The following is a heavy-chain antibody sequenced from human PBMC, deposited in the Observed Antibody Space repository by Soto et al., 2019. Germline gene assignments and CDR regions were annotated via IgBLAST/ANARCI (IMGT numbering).Heavy chain of an antibody. CDR3: ARHPERIAQIGWFDP. V-gene: IGHV3-74*01. CDR1: GFTFSSFW. J-gene: IGHJ5*02. Sequence: GGSLRLSCAASGFTFSSFWMHWVRQVPGKRLVWVSRISTDGTSTTYADSVKGRFTISRDNAKNSLYLQMNSLRAEDTALYYCARHPERIAQIGWFDPWGQGTLVTVSS. CDR2: ISTDGTST. D-gene: IGHD6-13*01.